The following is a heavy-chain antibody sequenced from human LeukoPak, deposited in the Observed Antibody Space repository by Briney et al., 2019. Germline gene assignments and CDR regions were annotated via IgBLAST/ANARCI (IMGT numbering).Heavy chain of an antibody. V-gene: IGHV3-7*01. D-gene: IGHD3-9*01. Sequence: GGSLRLSCAASAFTFSNYWMNRVRQAPGKGLEWVANMKHDGSEKYYVDSVKGRFTISRDSAKNILYLQMNSLSAEDTALYYCAMSPIVTGYYTPSHFDYWGQGTLVTVSS. CDR2: MKHDGSEK. J-gene: IGHJ4*02. CDR3: AMSPIVTGYYTPSHFDY. CDR1: AFTFSNYW.